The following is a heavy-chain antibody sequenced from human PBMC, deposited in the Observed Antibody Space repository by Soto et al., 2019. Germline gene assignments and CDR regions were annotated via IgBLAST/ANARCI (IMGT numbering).Heavy chain of an antibody. Sequence: ASVKVSCKASGGTFSSYAISWVRQAPGQGLEWMGGIIPIFGTANYAQKFQGRVTITADESTSTAYMELSSLRSEDTAVYYCARGPLSSSWYEGWGQGTLVTVSS. D-gene: IGHD6-13*01. CDR2: IIPIFGTA. V-gene: IGHV1-69*13. J-gene: IGHJ4*02. CDR1: GGTFSSYA. CDR3: ARGPLSSSWYEG.